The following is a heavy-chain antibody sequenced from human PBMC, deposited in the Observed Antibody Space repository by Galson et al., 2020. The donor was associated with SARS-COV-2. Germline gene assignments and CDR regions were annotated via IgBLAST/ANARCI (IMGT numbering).Heavy chain of an antibody. V-gene: IGHV3-48*03. CDR3: ARLDAYGPGY. D-gene: IGHD2-21*01. CDR2: ISSSGRTI. Sequence: VSTGGSLRLSCAASGFTFSNSEMNWVRQAPGKGLEWVSYISSSGRTIHYADSVKGRFTISRDNAKSSQSLQMNSLRAEDTSVYYCARLDAYGPGYWGQGTLVTVSS. J-gene: IGHJ4*02. CDR1: GFTFSNSE.